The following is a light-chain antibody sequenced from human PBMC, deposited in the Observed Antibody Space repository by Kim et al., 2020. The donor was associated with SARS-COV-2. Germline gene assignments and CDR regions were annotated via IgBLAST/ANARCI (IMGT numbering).Light chain of an antibody. CDR1: QSVRSN. CDR3: HQYNNWPQT. V-gene: IGKV3-15*01. CDR2: GAS. Sequence: EIVMTQSPATLSISPGERATLSCRASQSVRSNLAWYQQKPGQAPRLLIYGASTRATDVPARFSGSGSGTEFALTISSLQSEDFAVYHCHQYNNWPQTFGQGTKVEIK. J-gene: IGKJ1*01.